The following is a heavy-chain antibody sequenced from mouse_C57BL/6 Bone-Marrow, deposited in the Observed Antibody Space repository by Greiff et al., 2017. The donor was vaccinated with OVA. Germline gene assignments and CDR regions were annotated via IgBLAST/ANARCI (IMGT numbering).Heavy chain of an antibody. CDR1: GYTFTSYN. J-gene: IGHJ2*01. Sequence: QVQLQQSGAELVRPGASVKMSCKASGYTFTSYNMPWVKQTPRQGLEWIGAIYPGNGNTSYNQKFKGKATLTVNKSSSTAYMQLSSLTSEDSAVYFSTRWLPTRDYFDYWGQGTTLTVSS. CDR3: TRWLPTRDYFDY. D-gene: IGHD2-2*01. CDR2: IYPGNGNT. V-gene: IGHV1-12*01.